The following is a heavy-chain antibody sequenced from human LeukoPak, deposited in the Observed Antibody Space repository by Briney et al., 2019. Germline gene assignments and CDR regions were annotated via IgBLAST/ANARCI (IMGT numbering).Heavy chain of an antibody. D-gene: IGHD6-13*01. V-gene: IGHV5-10-1*01. CDR3: ARLGTYSASWFDS. J-gene: IGHJ5*01. Sequence: GESLKISCKGSGYTFTSYWINCVRQMPGKGLEWMGRIDANDSYTTYSPSFQSHVTISADKSISTAYLQWSSLKASDTALYYCARLGTYSASWFDSWGQGTLVTVSS. CDR2: IDANDSYT. CDR1: GYTFTSYW.